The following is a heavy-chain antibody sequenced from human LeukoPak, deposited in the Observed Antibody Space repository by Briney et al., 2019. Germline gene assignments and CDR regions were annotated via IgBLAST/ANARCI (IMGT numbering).Heavy chain of an antibody. Sequence: RLGESLKISCMGSEYSFTSYWIGWVRQMPGKGLEWMGIIYPGDSDTRYSPSFQGQVTISADKSISTAYLQWSSLKASDTAMYYCAIGTSIYSWFDTWGQGTLVTVSS. J-gene: IGHJ5*02. D-gene: IGHD2-2*01. CDR2: IYPGDSDT. CDR3: AIGTSIYSWFDT. V-gene: IGHV5-51*01. CDR1: EYSFTSYW.